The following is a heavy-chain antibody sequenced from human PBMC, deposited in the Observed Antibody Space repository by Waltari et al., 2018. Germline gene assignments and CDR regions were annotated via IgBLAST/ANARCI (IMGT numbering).Heavy chain of an antibody. V-gene: IGHV4-59*01. Sequence: QVQLQESGPGLVKPSETLSLTCTVSGGSIRSYYWSWIRQPPGKGLEWIGYIYYSGSTNYNPSLKSRVTISVDTSKNQFSLKLSSVTAADTAVYYCARAGVRGAFDIWGQGTMVTVSS. CDR3: ARAGVRGAFDI. CDR1: GGSIRSYY. J-gene: IGHJ3*02. CDR2: IYYSGST. D-gene: IGHD3-10*01.